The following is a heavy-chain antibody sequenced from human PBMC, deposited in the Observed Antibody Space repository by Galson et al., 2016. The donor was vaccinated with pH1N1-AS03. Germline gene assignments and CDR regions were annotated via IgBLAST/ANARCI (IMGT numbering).Heavy chain of an antibody. J-gene: IGHJ4*02. Sequence: SLRLSCAVSGFSLSNYWMTWVRQAPGKGLEWVANINKDGSEKSYVDSVKGRFTISRDTAKNSVFLQMNSVRVEDRAVYYCAILPRGPCRFVYWGQGTLVTVSS. D-gene: IGHD3-10*01. CDR2: INKDGSEK. CDR1: GFSLSNYW. V-gene: IGHV3-7*01. CDR3: AILPRGPCRFVY.